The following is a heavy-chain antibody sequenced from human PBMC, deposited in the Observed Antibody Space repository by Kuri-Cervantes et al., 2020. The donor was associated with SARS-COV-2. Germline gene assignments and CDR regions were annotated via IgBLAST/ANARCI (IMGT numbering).Heavy chain of an antibody. CDR1: GFTFSDYY. J-gene: IGHJ6*02. CDR3: AKSPNYYYYGMDV. V-gene: IGHV3-11*01. CDR2: ISSSGSTI. Sequence: GESLKISCAASGFTFSDYYMSWIRQAPGKGLEWVSYISSSGSTIYYADSVKGRFSISRDNSKNSLYLQMNSLRAEDTALYYCAKSPNYYYYGMDVWGQGTTVTVSS.